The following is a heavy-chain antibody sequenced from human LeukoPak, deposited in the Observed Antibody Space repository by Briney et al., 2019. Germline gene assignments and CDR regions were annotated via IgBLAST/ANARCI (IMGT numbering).Heavy chain of an antibody. V-gene: IGHV3-30*02. J-gene: IGHJ3*02. D-gene: IGHD2-15*01. CDR3: AKDPHCSGGSCYLWDAFDI. CDR1: GLIVETNY. Sequence: GGSLRLSCAASGLIVETNYMSWVRQAPGKGLEWVAFIRYDESNKSYADSVKGRFTISRDNSKNTLYLQMNSLRAEDTAVYYCAKDPHCSGGSCYLWDAFDIWGQGTMVTVSS. CDR2: IRYDESNK.